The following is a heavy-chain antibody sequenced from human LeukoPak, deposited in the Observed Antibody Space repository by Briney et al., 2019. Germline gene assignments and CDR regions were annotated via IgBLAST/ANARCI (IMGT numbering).Heavy chain of an antibody. Sequence: GGSLRLSCAASRFTFSSYSMNWVRQAPGKGLEWVSSISSTSSYIYYADSVKVRFTISRDNAQNSLYLQVNSLRAEDTAVYYCARYCSSTSCSSYYYYYMDVWGKGTTVTVSS. CDR3: ARYCSSTSCSSYYYYYMDV. J-gene: IGHJ6*03. CDR1: RFTFSSYS. CDR2: ISSTSSYI. D-gene: IGHD2-2*01. V-gene: IGHV3-21*01.